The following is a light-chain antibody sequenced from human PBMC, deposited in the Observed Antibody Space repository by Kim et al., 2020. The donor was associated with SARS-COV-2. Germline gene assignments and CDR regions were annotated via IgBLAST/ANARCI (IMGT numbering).Light chain of an antibody. CDR2: NVS. Sequence: GQSVTISCTETSSDVGGYNYVSWYQQHPGKAPKLMIYNVSKRPSGVPDRFSGSKSGNTASLTISGLQAEDEADYYCCSYAGSYTWVFGGGTQLTVL. CDR3: CSYAGSYTWV. CDR1: SSDVGGYNY. J-gene: IGLJ3*02. V-gene: IGLV2-11*01.